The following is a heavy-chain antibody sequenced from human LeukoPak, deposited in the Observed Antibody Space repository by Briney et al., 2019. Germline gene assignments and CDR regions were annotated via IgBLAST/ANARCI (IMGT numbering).Heavy chain of an antibody. D-gene: IGHD2/OR15-2a*01. CDR2: ISTDGCTT. V-gene: IGHV3-74*01. J-gene: IGHJ6*02. CDR3: ASYLTSIPSGMDV. CDR1: GFTFSRYW. Sequence: GGSLRLSCAASGFTFSRYWMHWLRQAPGKGLVWVSRISTDGCTTTYADSVKGRFTISRDNGKNTLYLQMNSLIAEDTAVYYCASYLTSIPSGMDVWGQGTTVTVSS.